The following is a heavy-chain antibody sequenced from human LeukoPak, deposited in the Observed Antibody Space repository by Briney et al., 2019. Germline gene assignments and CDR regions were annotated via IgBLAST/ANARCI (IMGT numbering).Heavy chain of an antibody. CDR3: VGMRIAVAGPFDY. V-gene: IGHV3-7*01. Sequence: GGSLRPSCAASGFTFSSYAMHWVRQAPGKGLAWVANIKQDGSEKYYVDSVKGRFTISRDNAKNSLYLQMNSLRAEDTAVYYCVGMRIAVAGPFDYWGQGTLVTVSS. CDR1: GFTFSSYA. CDR2: IKQDGSEK. D-gene: IGHD6-19*01. J-gene: IGHJ4*02.